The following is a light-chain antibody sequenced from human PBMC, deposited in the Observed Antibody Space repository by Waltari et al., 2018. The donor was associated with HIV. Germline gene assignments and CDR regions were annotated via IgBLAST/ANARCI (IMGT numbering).Light chain of an antibody. J-gene: IGLJ2*01. CDR1: SSDVGDYNY. CDR2: DVN. Sequence: QSALTQPASVSGSPGQSITISCTGTSSDVGDYNYVSWYQQHPGKDPKLMIYDVNKRPSGVSNRFSGSKSGNTASLTISGLQAEDEADYYCCSYVGSSTVVFGGGTKLTVL. CDR3: CSYVGSSTVV. V-gene: IGLV2-23*02.